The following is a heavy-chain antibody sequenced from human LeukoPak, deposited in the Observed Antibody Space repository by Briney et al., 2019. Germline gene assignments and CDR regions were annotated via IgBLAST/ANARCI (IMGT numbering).Heavy chain of an antibody. V-gene: IGHV4-34*01. CDR1: GESLNSYY. D-gene: IGHD2-15*01. J-gene: IGHJ4*02. Sequence: SETLSLTCAVYGESLNSYYWSWVRQPPGEGLEWIGEIYESGTTKYNPSLKSRVTISMVPSKQQFSLSLNSVTAADTAVYYCARGAWATRLGSWGLGTPVVVSS. CDR3: ARGAWATRLGS. CDR2: IYESGTT.